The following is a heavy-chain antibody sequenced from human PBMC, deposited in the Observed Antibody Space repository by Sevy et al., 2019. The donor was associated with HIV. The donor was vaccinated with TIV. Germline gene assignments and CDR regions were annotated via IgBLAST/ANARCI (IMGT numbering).Heavy chain of an antibody. V-gene: IGHV1-69*13. CDR3: AAAREYYEDTSGYLDY. CDR1: GGTFSSYA. D-gene: IGHD3-22*01. Sequence: ASVKVSCKASGGTFSSYAISWVRQAPGQGLEWMGGIIPIFGTANYAQKFQGRVTITADESTSTAYMELSSLRSEDTAVYHCAAAREYYEDTSGYLDYWGQGTLVTVSS. CDR2: IIPIFGTA. J-gene: IGHJ4*02.